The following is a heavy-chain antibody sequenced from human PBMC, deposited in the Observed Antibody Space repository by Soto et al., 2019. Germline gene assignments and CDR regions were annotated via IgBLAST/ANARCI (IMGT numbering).Heavy chain of an antibody. Sequence: EVQLVESGGGLVQPGGSLRLSCAASGFTFSSYEMNWVRQAPGKGLEWVSYISSSGSTIYYADSVKGRFTISRDNAKNSLYLQMNSLRAEDTAVYYCARDYTPGMDVWGQGTTVTVSS. D-gene: IGHD3-16*01. V-gene: IGHV3-48*03. CDR1: GFTFSSYE. CDR3: ARDYTPGMDV. CDR2: ISSSGSTI. J-gene: IGHJ6*02.